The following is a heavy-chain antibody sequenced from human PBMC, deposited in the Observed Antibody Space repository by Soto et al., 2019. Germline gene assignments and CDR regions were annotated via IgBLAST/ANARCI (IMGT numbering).Heavy chain of an antibody. D-gene: IGHD6-13*01. CDR3: ARAEAYSSTWGLFDP. J-gene: IGHJ5*02. CDR1: GGSISSGYYY. V-gene: IGHV4-31*03. CDR2: IYYSGTT. Sequence: QVQLQESGPGLVKPSQTLSLTCTVSGGSISSGYYYWCWFRQHPGKGLEWIGYIYYSGTTYYNPSLKSRVTLSVDTSKNQFSLKLTSVTAADTAVYYCARAEAYSSTWGLFDPWGQGTLATVSS.